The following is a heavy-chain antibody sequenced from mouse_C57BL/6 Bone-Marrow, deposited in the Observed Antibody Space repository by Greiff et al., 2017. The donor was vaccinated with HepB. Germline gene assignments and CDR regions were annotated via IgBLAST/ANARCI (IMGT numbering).Heavy chain of an antibody. CDR3: ARSGSSGYGYYFDY. CDR1: GYTFTSYW. V-gene: IGHV1-59*01. D-gene: IGHD3-2*02. J-gene: IGHJ2*01. Sequence: QVQLQQSGAELVRPGTSVKLSCKASGYTFTSYWMHWVKQRPGQGLEWIGVIDPSDSYTNYNQKFKGKATLTVDTSSSTAYMQLSSLTSEDSAVYYCARSGSSGYGYYFDYWGQGTTLTVSS. CDR2: IDPSDSYT.